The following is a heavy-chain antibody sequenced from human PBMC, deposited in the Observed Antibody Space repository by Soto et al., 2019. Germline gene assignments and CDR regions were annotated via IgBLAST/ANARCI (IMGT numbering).Heavy chain of an antibody. D-gene: IGHD4-17*01. CDR2: ISSSGDTT. J-gene: IGHJ2*01. Sequence: EVQLLESGGALAQPGGSLRLSCAASGFTLSSYAVSWVRQAPGKGLEWVSGISSSGDTTYDVDSVKGRFTLSRDNSKNTLYLQMNSRRAEDAAVYFCANDRSPTVTTNWYFDLWGRGTLVTVSS. CDR1: GFTLSSYA. V-gene: IGHV3-23*01. CDR3: ANDRSPTVTTNWYFDL.